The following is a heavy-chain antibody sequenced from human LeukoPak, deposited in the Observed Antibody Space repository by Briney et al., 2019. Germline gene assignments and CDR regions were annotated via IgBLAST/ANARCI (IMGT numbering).Heavy chain of an antibody. CDR1: GFTFRNNE. D-gene: IGHD3-10*01. J-gene: IGHJ4*02. CDR3: ARATLGLDY. V-gene: IGHV3-48*03. Sequence: GGSLRLSCAASGFTFRNNEMNWVRQAPGEGLEWVSYISTGGTTISYADSVKGRFTISRDDVRNSLHLEMNSLGAEDTAVYFCARATLGLDYWGQGILVTVSS. CDR2: ISTGGTTI.